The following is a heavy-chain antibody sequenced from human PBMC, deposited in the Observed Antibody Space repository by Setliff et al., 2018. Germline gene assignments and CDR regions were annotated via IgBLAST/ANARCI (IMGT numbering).Heavy chain of an antibody. J-gene: IGHJ3*02. CDR3: ASPGRDNLDSPFDAFDI. V-gene: IGHV4-38-2*01. CDR2: IHQRGRT. CDR1: GVSITSGHY. D-gene: IGHD3-3*01. Sequence: SETLSLTCGVSGVSITSGHYWGWIRQSPGKGLEWLATIHQRGRTYYNPSLNSRVTISLVTSKNHFSLKLRSVTAEDSAVYYCASPGRDNLDSPFDAFDIWGQGTKVTVSS.